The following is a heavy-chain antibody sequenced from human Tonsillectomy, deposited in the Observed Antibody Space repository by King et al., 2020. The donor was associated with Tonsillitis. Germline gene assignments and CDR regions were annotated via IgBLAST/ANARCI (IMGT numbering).Heavy chain of an antibody. J-gene: IGHJ4*02. D-gene: IGHD3-22*01. V-gene: IGHV1-69*06. CDR1: GGTLRSYA. CDR2: IIPIFGTI. CDR3: VFYSDSSGYYTEYYFAY. Sequence: QLVQSGAEVKKPGSSVKVSCKASGGTLRSYAISWVRQAPGQGLDCMGGIIPIFGTINYAQKFQGRVTITADKSTSTAYMELSRLRSEETAVYYCVFYSDSSGYYTEYYFAYWGQRTLVTASS.